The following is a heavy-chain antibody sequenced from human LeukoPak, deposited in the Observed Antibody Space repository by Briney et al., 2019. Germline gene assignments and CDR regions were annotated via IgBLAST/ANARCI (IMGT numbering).Heavy chain of an antibody. V-gene: IGHV3-30*18. Sequence: PGGSLRLSCAASGFTFSSYWMSWVRQAPGRGLEWVAFISYDGSNKDYADSVRGRFSISRDNSKNTLYLQMNSLRAEDTAVYYCAKDLQVTPDYWGQGTLVTVSS. CDR2: ISYDGSNK. D-gene: IGHD2-21*02. CDR3: AKDLQVTPDY. CDR1: GFTFSSYW. J-gene: IGHJ4*02.